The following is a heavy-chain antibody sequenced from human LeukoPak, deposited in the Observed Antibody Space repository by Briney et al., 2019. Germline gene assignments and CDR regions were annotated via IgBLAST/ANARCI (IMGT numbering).Heavy chain of an antibody. CDR3: AQSLGASTWFGNWFDP. D-gene: IGHD3-10*01. J-gene: IGHJ5*02. V-gene: IGHV4-39*01. Sequence: ASETLSLTCTGSGDSIRSSPYYWGCIRQPPGKGLEWIGSIYYSGRSYYNPSLKSRLTISVDTPKHQFSLKLSSVTAEDTAVYYCAQSLGASTWFGNWFDPWGQGTLVTVSS. CDR1: GDSIRSSPYY. CDR2: IYYSGRS.